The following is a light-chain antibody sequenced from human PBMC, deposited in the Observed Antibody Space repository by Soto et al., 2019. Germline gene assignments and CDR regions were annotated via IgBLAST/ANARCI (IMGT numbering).Light chain of an antibody. V-gene: IGLV2-14*01. CDR1: SSDVGGYNY. J-gene: IGLJ1*01. CDR3: SSYTSSSV. CDR2: DVS. Sequence: QSVLTQPASVSGSPGQSITISCTGTSSDVGGYNYVSWYQQHPGKAPKLMTYDVSNRPSGVSNRFSGSKSGNTASLTISGLQAEDEADYYCSSYTSSSVFGTGTKVTVL.